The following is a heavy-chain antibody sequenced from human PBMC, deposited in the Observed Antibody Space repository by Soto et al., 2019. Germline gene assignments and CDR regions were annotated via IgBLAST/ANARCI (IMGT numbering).Heavy chain of an antibody. Sequence: GGSLRLSCAASGFTFSSYSMNWVRQAPGKGLEWVSSISSSSSYLYYADSVKGRFTISRDNAKNSLYLQMNSLRAEDTAVYYCARVPRRGNVHGLGYWFDPWGQGTLVTVSS. CDR3: ARVPRRGNVHGLGYWFDP. J-gene: IGHJ5*02. V-gene: IGHV3-21*01. CDR2: ISSSSSYL. D-gene: IGHD3-16*01. CDR1: GFTFSSYS.